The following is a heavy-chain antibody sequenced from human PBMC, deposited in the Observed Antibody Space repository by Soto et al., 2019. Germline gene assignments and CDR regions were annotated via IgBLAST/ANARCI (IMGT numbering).Heavy chain of an antibody. CDR2: VNLTSGVT. CDR1: GYTFTRHY. J-gene: IGHJ4*02. Sequence: QVQLVQSGSELKKPGASVKISCKASGYTFTRHYIHWVRQAPGQGLEWMAIVNLTSGVTTTTQKFQGRLSMTRDTSTSTVYMELNSLKSEDTAVFYCARAAAGGLNLDHWGQGSLVTV. V-gene: IGHV1-46*03. D-gene: IGHD2-15*01. CDR3: ARAAAGGLNLDH.